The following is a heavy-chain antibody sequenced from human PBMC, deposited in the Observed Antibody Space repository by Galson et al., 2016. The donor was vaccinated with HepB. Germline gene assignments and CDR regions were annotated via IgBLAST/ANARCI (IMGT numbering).Heavy chain of an antibody. D-gene: IGHD3-3*01. Sequence: SLRLSCACSGFNFGDYYITWVRQAPGRGLEWVGFVRSRLYGGTSVYAASVKDRFTISRDNSKNIAYLDMRSLNTEDTAVYYCTRIGYNVRSADYEGFSELWGQGTMVTVSS. CDR2: VRSRLYGGTS. CDR1: GFNFGDYY. CDR3: TRIGYNVRSADYEGFSEL. V-gene: IGHV3-49*04. J-gene: IGHJ1*01.